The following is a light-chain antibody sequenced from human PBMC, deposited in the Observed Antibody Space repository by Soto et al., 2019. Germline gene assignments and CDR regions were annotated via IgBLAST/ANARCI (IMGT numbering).Light chain of an antibody. J-gene: IGLJ3*02. CDR1: SSNIGAGYD. Sequence: QSVLTQPPSVSGAPGQRVTISCSGTSSNIGAGYDVHWYRQVPGTAPKLLIYGNNNRPSGVHDRFSETRSGTSASLAITGLQAEDEDDYYCQSFVTNLRGSVFGGGTKLTVL. CDR3: QSFVTNLRGSV. CDR2: GNN. V-gene: IGLV1-40*01.